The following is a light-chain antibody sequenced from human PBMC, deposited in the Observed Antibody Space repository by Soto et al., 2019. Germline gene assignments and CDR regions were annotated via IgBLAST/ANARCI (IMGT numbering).Light chain of an antibody. CDR1: QSVLYSSNNKSY. CDR2: WAS. V-gene: IGKV4-1*01. J-gene: IGKJ1*01. CDR3: QQYYRTPPWT. Sequence: DFVMTQSPDSLAVSLGERATINCKSSQSVLYSSNNKSYLAWYQQKPGQPLKLLIYWASVRESGVPDRFSGSGSGTDFTLTISNLQAEDAAVYYCQQYYRTPPWTFVQGTKVEIK.